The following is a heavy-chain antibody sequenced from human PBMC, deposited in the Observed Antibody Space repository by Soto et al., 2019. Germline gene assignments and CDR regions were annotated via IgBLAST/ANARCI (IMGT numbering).Heavy chain of an antibody. J-gene: IGHJ6*02. D-gene: IGHD3-16*01. CDR2: INAGNGNT. Sequence: QVQLVQSGAEVKKPGASVKVSCKSSGYSFTGYYMHWVRQAPGQRLEWMGWINAGNGNTKYSQKFQGRVTITRDTSASTAYMELSSLRSEDTAVYYCARGTLDGMDVWGQGTTVTVSS. CDR3: ARGTLDGMDV. CDR1: GYSFTGYY. V-gene: IGHV1-3*01.